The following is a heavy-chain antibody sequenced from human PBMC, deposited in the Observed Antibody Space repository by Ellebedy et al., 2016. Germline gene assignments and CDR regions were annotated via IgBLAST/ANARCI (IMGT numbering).Heavy chain of an antibody. D-gene: IGHD4-23*01. Sequence: ASVKVSCXASGYTFTNFGISWVRQAPGQGPEWMGWVSSYNGNTNYAQKFQGRVTMTTDTSTSTAYMELTSLRSDDTAVYYCARDTDYGGSTNHWYFNLWGRGTLVTVSS. CDR1: GYTFTNFG. CDR3: ARDTDYGGSTNHWYFNL. J-gene: IGHJ2*01. CDR2: VSSYNGNT. V-gene: IGHV1-18*01.